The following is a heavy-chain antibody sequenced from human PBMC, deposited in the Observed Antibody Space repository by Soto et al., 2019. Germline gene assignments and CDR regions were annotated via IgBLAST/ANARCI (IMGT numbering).Heavy chain of an antibody. V-gene: IGHV3-33*01. CDR2: IWYDGSNK. CDR1: GFTFSSYG. CDR3: ARDSWFGELSLIDY. J-gene: IGHJ4*02. Sequence: ESGGGVVQPGRSLRLSCAASGFTFSSYGMHWVRQAPGKGLEWVAVIWYDGSNKYYADSVKGRFTISRDNSKNTLYLQMNSLRAEDTAVYYCARDSWFGELSLIDYWGQGTLVTVSS. D-gene: IGHD3-10*01.